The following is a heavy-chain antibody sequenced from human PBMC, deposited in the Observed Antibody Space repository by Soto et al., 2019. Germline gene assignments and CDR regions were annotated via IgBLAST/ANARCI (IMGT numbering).Heavy chain of an antibody. CDR2: ISYDGSNK. CDR3: ARAGSGSYYPHYYYYYGMDV. CDR1: GFTFSSYA. D-gene: IGHD1-26*01. Sequence: QVQLVESGGGVVQPGRSLRLSCAASGFTFSSYAMHWVRQAPGKGLEWVAVISYDGSNKYYADSVKGRFTISRDNSKNALYLQMNSLIAEDTAVYYCARAGSGSYYPHYYYYYGMDVWGHVTTVTVS. J-gene: IGHJ6*02. V-gene: IGHV3-30-3*01.